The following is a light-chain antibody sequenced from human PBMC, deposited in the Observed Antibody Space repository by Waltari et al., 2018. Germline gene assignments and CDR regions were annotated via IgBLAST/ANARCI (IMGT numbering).Light chain of an antibody. CDR3: QQYNNWRTT. J-gene: IGKJ1*01. CDR2: RAS. V-gene: IGKV3-15*01. Sequence: EVVVTQSPDTLSLSPGETATLSCRASQNVYTNIGWYQQKPGQPPRLLIYRASSRDTGVQARFSGSGSGTEFTLTINSLQSEDFAIYYCQQYNNWRTTFGQGTRVEI. CDR1: QNVYTN.